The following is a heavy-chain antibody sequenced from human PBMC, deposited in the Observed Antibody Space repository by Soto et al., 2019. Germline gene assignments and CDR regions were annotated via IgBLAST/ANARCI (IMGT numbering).Heavy chain of an antibody. CDR2: INHSGST. CDR3: ARSALDFGVANWFDP. Sequence: QVQLQQWGAGLLKPSETLSLTCAVYGGSFSGYYWSWIRQPPGKGLEWIGEINHSGSTNYNPSLMSRVTISVDTSKNQFSLKLSSVTAADTAVYYCARSALDFGVANWFDPWCQGTLVTVSS. J-gene: IGHJ5*02. V-gene: IGHV4-34*01. CDR1: GGSFSGYY. D-gene: IGHD3-3*01.